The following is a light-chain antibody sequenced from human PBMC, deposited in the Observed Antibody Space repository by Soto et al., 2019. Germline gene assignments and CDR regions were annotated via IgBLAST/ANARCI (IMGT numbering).Light chain of an antibody. CDR1: QSVSSY. CDR3: QHRSNWLFT. CDR2: DAS. J-gene: IGKJ3*01. Sequence: EIVLTQSPATLSLSPGDRATLSCRASQSVSSYLAWYQQKPGQAPRLLIYDASNRATGIPARFSGSGSGTDFTLTISSLEPEDFAVYYCQHRSNWLFTFGPGTKVDIK. V-gene: IGKV3-11*01.